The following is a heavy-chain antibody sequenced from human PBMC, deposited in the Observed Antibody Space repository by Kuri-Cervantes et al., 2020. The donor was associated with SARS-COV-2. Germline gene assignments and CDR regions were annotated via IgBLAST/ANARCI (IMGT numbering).Heavy chain of an antibody. Sequence: SVKVSCKASGGTFSSYAISWVRQAPGQGLEWMGGIIPIFGTANYAQKFQGRVTITTDEFTSTAYMELSSLRSEDTAVYYCAHVEMATNHGEYYFDYWGQGTLVTVSS. J-gene: IGHJ4*02. D-gene: IGHD5-24*01. CDR2: IIPIFGTA. CDR3: AHVEMATNHGEYYFDY. CDR1: GGTFSSYA. V-gene: IGHV1-69*05.